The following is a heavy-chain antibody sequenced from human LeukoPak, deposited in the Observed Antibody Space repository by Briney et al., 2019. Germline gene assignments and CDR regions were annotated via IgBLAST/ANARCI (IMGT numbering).Heavy chain of an antibody. Sequence: PGGSLRLSCAASGFTFSNYWMHWVRQAPGKGLVWVSRINSDGSSTSYADSVKGRFTISRDNAKNTLYLQMNSLRDEETAVYYCVRDGSTWANWFDPWGQGTLVTVSS. V-gene: IGHV3-74*01. J-gene: IGHJ5*02. CDR1: GFTFSNYW. D-gene: IGHD6-13*01. CDR2: INSDGSST. CDR3: VRDGSTWANWFDP.